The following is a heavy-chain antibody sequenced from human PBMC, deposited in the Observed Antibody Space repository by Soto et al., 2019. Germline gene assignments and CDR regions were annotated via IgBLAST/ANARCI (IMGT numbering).Heavy chain of an antibody. CDR3: ARSQYLPFFDY. D-gene: IGHD2-2*01. J-gene: IGHJ4*02. CDR1: GDTFTSYA. Sequence: QVQLVQSGAEVKKPGASVKVSCKASGDTFTSYAFHWVRQAPGQRPEWMGWINAGNGNTKYSQKFQGRVTITSDTSASTVYMELRSLRSEDTAVYYWARSQYLPFFDYWGRGTLVTVSS. CDR2: INAGNGNT. V-gene: IGHV1-3*01.